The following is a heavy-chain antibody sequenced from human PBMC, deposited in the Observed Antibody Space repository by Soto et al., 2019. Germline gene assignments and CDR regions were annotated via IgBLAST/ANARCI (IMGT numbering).Heavy chain of an antibody. Sequence: ESGGGVVQPGRSLRLSCAASGFTFSSYAMHWVRQAPGKGLEWVAVISYDGSNKYYADSVKGRFTISRDNSKNTLYLQMNSLRAEDTAVYYCARDVGGSGPSPEYYFDYWGQGTLVTVSS. CDR3: ARDVGGSGPSPEYYFDY. CDR2: ISYDGSNK. J-gene: IGHJ4*02. CDR1: GFTFSSYA. D-gene: IGHD2-15*01. V-gene: IGHV3-30-3*01.